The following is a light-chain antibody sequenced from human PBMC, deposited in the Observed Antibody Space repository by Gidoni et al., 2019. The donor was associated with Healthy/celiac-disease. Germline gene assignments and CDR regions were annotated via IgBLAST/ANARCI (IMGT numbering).Light chain of an antibody. J-gene: IGKJ4*01. Sequence: DIVLTQSPGTLSLSPGQTATLSCRRSQSISSSQLAWYQQKPGQAPRHLMYGASSRATGIPDRFSGSGSGIDFTRTISRLEPEDFAVYYCQHFGNFXGXTKVE. CDR1: QSISSSQ. CDR2: GAS. CDR3: QHFGN. V-gene: IGKV3-20*01.